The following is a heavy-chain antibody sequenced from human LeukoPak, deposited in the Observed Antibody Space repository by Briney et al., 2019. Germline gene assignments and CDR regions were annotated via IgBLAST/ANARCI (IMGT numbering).Heavy chain of an antibody. J-gene: IGHJ4*02. CDR2: IKHDGGEE. D-gene: IGHD7-27*01. Sequence: GGSLRLSCAASGFTFNIFWMSWVRQAPGKGLEWVANIKHDGGEEYYGDSVRGRFTISRDNAKNSLILQMNSLRGEDTAVYYCARALGNSTGDYWGQGTLVTVPS. V-gene: IGHV3-7*04. CDR1: GFTFNIFW. CDR3: ARALGNSTGDY.